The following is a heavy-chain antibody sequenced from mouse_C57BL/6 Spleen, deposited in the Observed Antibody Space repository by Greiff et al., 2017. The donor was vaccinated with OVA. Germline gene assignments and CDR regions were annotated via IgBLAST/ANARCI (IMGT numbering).Heavy chain of an antibody. J-gene: IGHJ1*03. D-gene: IGHD1-1*01. CDR3: ARRGVVAHWYFDV. V-gene: IGHV1-18*01. Sequence: EVQLQQSGPELVKPGASVKIPCKASGYTFTDYNMDWVKQSHGKSLEWIGDINPNNGGTIYNQKFKGKATLTVDKSSSTAYMALLSLTSEDTAVYYCARRGVVAHWYFDVWGKGTTVTVSS. CDR2: INPNNGGT. CDR1: GYTFTDYN.